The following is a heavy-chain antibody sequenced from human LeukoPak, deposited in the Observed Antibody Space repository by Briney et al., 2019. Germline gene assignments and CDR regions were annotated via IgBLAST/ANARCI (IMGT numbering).Heavy chain of an antibody. D-gene: IGHD3-16*01. J-gene: IGHJ4*02. CDR3: AKGGWGSYFDY. CDR1: GFTLNNYA. CDR2: ISSRGGIT. Sequence: PGGSLRLSCAASGFTLNNYAMSWVRQAPGKGLEWVSGISSRGGITNYADSVKGRFTISRDSSKNTLYLQMNSLRAEDTAVYYCAKGGWGSYFDYWGQGTLVTVSS. V-gene: IGHV3-23*01.